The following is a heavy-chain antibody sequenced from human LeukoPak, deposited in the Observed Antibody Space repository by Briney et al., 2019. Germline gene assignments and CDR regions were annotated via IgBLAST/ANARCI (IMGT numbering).Heavy chain of an antibody. D-gene: IGHD6-13*01. CDR1: GFTFSSYA. CDR2: ISGSGGST. V-gene: IGHV3-23*01. CDR3: AKFSGAAVGSFYFQH. J-gene: IGHJ1*01. Sequence: GGSLRLSCAASGFTFSSYAMSWVRQAPGKGLEWVSAISGSGGSTYYVDSVKGRFTISRDNSKNTLYLQMNSLRAEDTAVYYCAKFSGAAVGSFYFQHWGQGTLVTVSS.